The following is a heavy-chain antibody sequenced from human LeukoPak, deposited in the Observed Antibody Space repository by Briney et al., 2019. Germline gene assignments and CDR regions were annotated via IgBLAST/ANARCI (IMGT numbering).Heavy chain of an antibody. V-gene: IGHV4-59*01. CDR3: ARWVRGVTDYYFDY. Sequence: SETLSLTCTVSGGSISSYYWSWIRQPPGKGLEWIGYIYYSGSTNYNPSLKSRVTISVDTSKNQFSLKLSSVTAADTAVYYCARWVRGVTDYYFDYWGQGTLVTVSS. J-gene: IGHJ4*02. D-gene: IGHD3-10*01. CDR2: IYYSGST. CDR1: GGSISSYY.